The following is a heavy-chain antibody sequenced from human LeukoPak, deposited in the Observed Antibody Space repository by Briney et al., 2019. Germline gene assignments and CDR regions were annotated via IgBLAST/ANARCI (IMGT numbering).Heavy chain of an antibody. Sequence: KASETLSLTCTVSGGSITSYLWSWIRRPPGKALEWIAYISHSGTINYNPSLKSRVAISLDASKNQFSLKLRSVTAADTAVYYCAVEDYGGYRFDYWGQGMLVTVSS. CDR2: ISHSGTI. CDR3: AVEDYGGYRFDY. J-gene: IGHJ4*02. V-gene: IGHV4-59*01. D-gene: IGHD4-23*01. CDR1: GGSITSYL.